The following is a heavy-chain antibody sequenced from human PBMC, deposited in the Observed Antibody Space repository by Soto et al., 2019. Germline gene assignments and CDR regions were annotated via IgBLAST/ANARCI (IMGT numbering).Heavy chain of an antibody. Sequence: SETLSLTCTVSGDSITSNSYYWDWIRQPPGKGLEWIGSIYYSGSTYYNPSLKSRVKSRVTISVDTSKNQFSLQLSSVTAADTAVYYCARKVQYGGCGPLDNWGQGTLVTVSS. CDR1: GDSITSNSYY. D-gene: IGHD5-12*01. V-gene: IGHV4-39*01. J-gene: IGHJ4*02. CDR3: ARKVQYGGCGPLDN. CDR2: IYYSGST.